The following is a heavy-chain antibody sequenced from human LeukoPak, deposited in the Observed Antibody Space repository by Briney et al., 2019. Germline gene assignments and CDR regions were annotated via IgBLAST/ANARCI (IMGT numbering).Heavy chain of an antibody. CDR2: INSDGSST. D-gene: IGHD3-9*01. CDR3: ARDMYYDILTGYFTYAFDI. CDR1: GFTFSSYW. Sequence: GGSLRLSCAASGFTFSSYWMHWVRQAPGKGLVWVSRINSDGSSTSYADSVKDRFTISRDNAKNTLYLQMNSLRAEDTAVYYCARDMYYDILTGYFTYAFDIWGQGTMVTVSS. V-gene: IGHV3-74*01. J-gene: IGHJ3*02.